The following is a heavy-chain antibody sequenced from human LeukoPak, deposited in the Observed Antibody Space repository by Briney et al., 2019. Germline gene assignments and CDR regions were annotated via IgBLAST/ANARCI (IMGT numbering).Heavy chain of an antibody. V-gene: IGHV3-30*02. D-gene: IGHD3-22*01. J-gene: IGHJ4*02. CDR2: IRSARSDK. CDR3: GKHDSSSDY. CDR1: GFIFITYG. Sequence: GGSLTLSCPASGFIFITYGMHRVRHAPGQGLEWVALIRSARSDKSYGGSVMGRFTISRDNSKNTLYLQMNTLRAEDTGVYYCGKHDSSSDYWGQGNLVSVSS.